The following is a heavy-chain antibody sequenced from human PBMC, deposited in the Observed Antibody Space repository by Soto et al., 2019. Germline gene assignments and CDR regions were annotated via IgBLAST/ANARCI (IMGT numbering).Heavy chain of an antibody. V-gene: IGHV3-33*01. CDR1: GFTFSSYG. CDR3: ARDGVSMVNWIWYFDL. J-gene: IGHJ2*01. Sequence: QVQLVESGGGVVQPGRSLRLSCAASGFTFSSYGMHWVRQAPGKGLEWVAVIWYDGSNKYYADSVKGRFTISRDNSKNTLYLQMNSLRAEDTAVYYCARDGVSMVNWIWYFDLWGRGTLVTVSS. D-gene: IGHD5-18*01. CDR2: IWYDGSNK.